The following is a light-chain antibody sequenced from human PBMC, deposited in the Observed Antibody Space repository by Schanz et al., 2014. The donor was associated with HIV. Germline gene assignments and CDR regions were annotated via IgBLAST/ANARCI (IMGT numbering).Light chain of an antibody. CDR2: DNT. CDR3: CSYAGSYFFWV. Sequence: QSVLAQPPSVSGAPGQRVTISCTGSSSNIGADYNVHWYQLLPGTAPKLLIFDNTNRPSGVPARFSGSKSGSSASLAISGLQAEDEADYYCCSYAGSYFFWVFGGGTKLTVL. J-gene: IGLJ3*02. V-gene: IGLV1-40*01. CDR1: SSNIGADYN.